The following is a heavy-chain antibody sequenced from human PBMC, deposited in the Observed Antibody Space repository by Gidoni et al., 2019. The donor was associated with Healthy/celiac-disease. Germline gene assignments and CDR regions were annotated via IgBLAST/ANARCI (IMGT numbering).Heavy chain of an antibody. CDR2: IFSNDKK. D-gene: IGHD3-16*02. CDR1: GFSLSNATLG. J-gene: IGHJ4*02. Sequence: QVTLKESGPVLVKPTETLTMTCTVSGFSLSNATLGVSWIRQPPGKALEWLSHIFSNDKKSYSTSLKSRLITSKDTSKSQVVLTMTNMDPVDTATYYCARINGCGYDYVWGSYRPCYFDYWGQGTLVTVSS. V-gene: IGHV2-26*01. CDR3: ARINGCGYDYVWGSYRPCYFDY.